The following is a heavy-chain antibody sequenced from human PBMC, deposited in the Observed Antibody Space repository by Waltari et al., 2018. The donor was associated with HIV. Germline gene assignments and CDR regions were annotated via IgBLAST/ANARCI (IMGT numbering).Heavy chain of an antibody. V-gene: IGHV1-69*06. CDR3: ARGGCSGGTCYSKSFDL. Sequence: QVQLVQSGAEVKKPESSVKVSCKASGGTFGSYTITWVRQAPGQGPGGMGGIIPMFGTATYAQKFQGRVTMTADKSTNTVYLELSTLRFDDTALYYCARGGCSGGTCYSKSFDLWGQGTMVTVSS. J-gene: IGHJ3*01. D-gene: IGHD2-21*01. CDR1: GGTFGSYT. CDR2: IIPMFGTA.